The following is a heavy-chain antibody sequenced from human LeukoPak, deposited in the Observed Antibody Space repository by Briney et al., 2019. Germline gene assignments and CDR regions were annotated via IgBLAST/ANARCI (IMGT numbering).Heavy chain of an antibody. CDR2: INHSGST. J-gene: IGHJ3*02. V-gene: IGHV4-34*01. D-gene: IGHD3-22*01. CDR1: GGSFSGYY. Sequence: SETLSLTCAVYGGSFSGYYWSWIRQPPGKGLEWIGEINHSGSTNYNPSLKSRVTISVDTSKNQFSLKLSSVTAADTAEYYCARVFDDSSGYHDAFDIWGQGTMVTVSS. CDR3: ARVFDDSSGYHDAFDI.